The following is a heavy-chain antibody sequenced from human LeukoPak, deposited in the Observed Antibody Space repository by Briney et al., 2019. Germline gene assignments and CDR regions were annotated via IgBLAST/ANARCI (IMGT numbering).Heavy chain of an antibody. CDR1: GGSISSSSYY. J-gene: IGHJ4*02. CDR2: IHYSGST. D-gene: IGHD3-16*01. V-gene: IGHV4-39*01. CDR3: ARLYDYVWGSYYPFDY. Sequence: SETLSLTCTVSGGSISSSSYYWGWIRQPPGKGLEWIGSIHYSGSTYYNPSLKSRVTISVDTSKNQFSLKLSSVTAADTAVYYCARLYDYVWGSYYPFDYWGQGTLVTVSS.